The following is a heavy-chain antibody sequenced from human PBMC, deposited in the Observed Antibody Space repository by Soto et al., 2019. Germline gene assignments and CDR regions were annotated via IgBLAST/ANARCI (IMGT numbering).Heavy chain of an antibody. CDR1: GGSFSGYY. D-gene: IGHD2-2*02. CDR3: ARGSFYCSSTSCYTDHGAFDI. Sequence: SETLSLTCAVYGGSFSGYYWSWIRQPPGKGLEWIGEINHSGSTNYNPSLKSRVTISVDTSKNQFSLRLSSVTAADTAVYYCARGSFYCSSTSCYTDHGAFDILGQGTMVTVSS. J-gene: IGHJ3*02. V-gene: IGHV4-34*01. CDR2: INHSGST.